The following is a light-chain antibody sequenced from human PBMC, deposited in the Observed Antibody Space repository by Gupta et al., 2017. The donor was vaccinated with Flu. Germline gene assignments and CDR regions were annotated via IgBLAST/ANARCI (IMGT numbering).Light chain of an antibody. V-gene: IGKV3-20*01. J-gene: IGKJ1*01. CDR2: GAS. Sequence: EIVLTQSPGTLSLSPGERATLSCRASQSVSSTYLAWYQQKPGQAPRLLIYGASSRATGIPDRFSGSESGTEFTLTISRLEPEDFAVYFCQQDGSSPRTFGQGTKLEI. CDR3: QQDGSSPRT. CDR1: QSVSSTY.